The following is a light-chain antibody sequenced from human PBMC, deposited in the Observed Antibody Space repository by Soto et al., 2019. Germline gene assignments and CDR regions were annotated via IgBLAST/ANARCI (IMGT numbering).Light chain of an antibody. Sequence: DIQLTQSPSFLSASVGDRVTITCRASQGISSYLAWYQQRPGKAPKLLIYAASTLQSGVPSRFSCSGSGTEFTLTISSLQPEDFATFYCQQLNSYPRTFGQGTKLEIK. CDR3: QQLNSYPRT. CDR2: AAS. J-gene: IGKJ2*01. CDR1: QGISSY. V-gene: IGKV1-9*01.